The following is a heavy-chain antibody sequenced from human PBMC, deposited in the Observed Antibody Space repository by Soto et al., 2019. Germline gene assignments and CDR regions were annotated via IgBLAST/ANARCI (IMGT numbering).Heavy chain of an antibody. D-gene: IGHD5-12*01. J-gene: IGHJ5*02. CDR2: ISAYNGNT. Sequence: ASVKVSCKASGYSFASYGISWVRQAPGQGLEWMGWISAYNGNTNYAQKLQGRVTMTTDTSTSTAYMELRSLRSDDTAVYYCATSGGYDTDWLDPWRQGTLVTVSS. CDR3: ATSGGYDTDWLDP. V-gene: IGHV1-18*01. CDR1: GYSFASYG.